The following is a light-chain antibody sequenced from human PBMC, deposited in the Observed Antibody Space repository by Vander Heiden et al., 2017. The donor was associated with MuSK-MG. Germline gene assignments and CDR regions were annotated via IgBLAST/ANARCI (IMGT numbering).Light chain of an antibody. Sequence: SYELTQPPSVSVTPAQTASITCPRDKLGDKHACWYQQKPGQSPVLVIYQDIKRPSGIPERFSGSNSGNTATLTISGTQAMDEADYYCQAWDGSTVVFGGGTKLTVL. CDR3: QAWDGSTVV. CDR1: KLGDKH. CDR2: QDI. V-gene: IGLV3-1*01. J-gene: IGLJ2*01.